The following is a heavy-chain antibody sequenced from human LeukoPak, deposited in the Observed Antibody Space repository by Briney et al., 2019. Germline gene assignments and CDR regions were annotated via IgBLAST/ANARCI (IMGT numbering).Heavy chain of an antibody. Sequence: SETLSLTCTVSGASISSYYWSWIRQPPGKGLEWIGYIYYSGSTNYNPSLKSRVTISVDTSKNQFSLKLSSVTAADTAVYYCARDVYYDGWGSYYNDRVGVGYQWFDPWGQGTLVNVSS. CDR2: IYYSGST. V-gene: IGHV4-59*08. J-gene: IGHJ5*02. CDR3: ARDVYYDGWGSYYNDRVGVGYQWFDP. CDR1: GASISSYY. D-gene: IGHD3-10*01.